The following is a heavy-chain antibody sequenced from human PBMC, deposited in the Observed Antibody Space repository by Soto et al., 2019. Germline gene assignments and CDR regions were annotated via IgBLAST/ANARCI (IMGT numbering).Heavy chain of an antibody. CDR1: GFTFINYA. Sequence: ESGGGLVQPGGSLRLSCVGSGFTFINYAMNWVRQTPGKGLEWVSGISGGGDRTFDADSVKGRFTISRDNSKNTVNLQMNSLRADDTAVYYCARKVLGSTSRPDWWYFELWGRGTLVTVSS. J-gene: IGHJ2*01. CDR2: ISGGGDRT. CDR3: ARKVLGSTSRPDWWYFEL. V-gene: IGHV3-23*01. D-gene: IGHD2-2*01.